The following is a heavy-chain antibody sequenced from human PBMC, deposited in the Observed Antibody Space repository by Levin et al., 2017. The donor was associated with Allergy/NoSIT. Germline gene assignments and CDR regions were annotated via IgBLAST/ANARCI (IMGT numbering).Heavy chain of an antibody. J-gene: IGHJ6*02. CDR3: TRRERLTVDYYYYYYGTDV. CDR2: IRSKANSYAT. CDR1: GFTFSDSA. V-gene: IGHV3-73*01. D-gene: IGHD1-26*01. Sequence: GESLKISCAASGFTFSDSAMHWVRQASGKGLEWVGRIRSKANSYATTYAASVRGRFTISRDDSKNTAYLQMNSLKAEDTAVYYCTRRERLTVDYYYYYYGTDVWGQGTTVTVSS.